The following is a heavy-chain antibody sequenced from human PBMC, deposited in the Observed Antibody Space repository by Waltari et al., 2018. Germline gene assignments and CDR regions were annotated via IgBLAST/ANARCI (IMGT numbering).Heavy chain of an antibody. D-gene: IGHD1-7*01. CDR3: ATLPIPLELWYFDL. CDR1: GLSISPSSYY. CDR2: LHYGGSS. Sequence: QLQLQESGPGLVNPSETLSLTCTVSGLSISPSSYYWGWVRQPPGKGLDWIGSLHYGGSSYFNPSLKSRVTISVDTSKNQFSLKLTSVTAADTAVYYCATLPIPLELWYFDLWGRGTLVTVSS. J-gene: IGHJ2*01. V-gene: IGHV4-39*01.